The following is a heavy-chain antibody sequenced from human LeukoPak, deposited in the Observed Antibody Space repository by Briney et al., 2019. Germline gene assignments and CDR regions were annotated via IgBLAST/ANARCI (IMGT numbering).Heavy chain of an antibody. D-gene: IGHD5-18*01. CDR1: GGSFSGYY. V-gene: IGHV4-34*01. J-gene: IGHJ4*02. Sequence: PSETLSLICAVYGGSFSGYYWSWIRQPPGKGLEWIGEINHSGSTNYNPSLKSRVTISVDTSKNQFSLKLSSVTAVDTAVYYCARGQRGYSYGYVHWGQGTLVTVSS. CDR3: ARGQRGYSYGYVH. CDR2: INHSGST.